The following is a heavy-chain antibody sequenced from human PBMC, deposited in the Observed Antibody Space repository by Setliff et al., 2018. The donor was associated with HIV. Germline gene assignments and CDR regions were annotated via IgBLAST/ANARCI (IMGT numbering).Heavy chain of an antibody. CDR3: ARHPDSGFYYSPLLNNWYFDL. D-gene: IGHD3-22*01. Sequence: KTSETLSLTCAVYGGSFSGYYWSWIRQPPGKGLEWIGEINHSGSTNYNPSLKSRVTISVDTSKNQFSLKLTSVTAADTAVYYCARHPDSGFYYSPLLNNWYFDLWGPGTLVTVSS. J-gene: IGHJ2*01. CDR1: GGSFSGYY. CDR2: INHSGST. V-gene: IGHV4-34*01.